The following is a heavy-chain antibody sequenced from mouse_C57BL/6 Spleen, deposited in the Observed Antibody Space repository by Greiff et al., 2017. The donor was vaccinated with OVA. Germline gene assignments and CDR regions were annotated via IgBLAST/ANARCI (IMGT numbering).Heavy chain of an antibody. CDR1: GYTFTSYG. D-gene: IGHD1-1*01. CDR2: IYPRSGNT. J-gene: IGHJ1*03. CDR3: ARSDYGSSPYWYFDV. V-gene: IGHV1-81*01. Sequence: VKLMESGAELARPGASVKLSCKASGYTFTSYGISWVKQRTGQGLEWIGEIYPRSGNTYYNEKFKGKATLTADKSSSTAYMELRSLTSEDSAVYFCARSDYGSSPYWYFDVWGTGTTVTVSS.